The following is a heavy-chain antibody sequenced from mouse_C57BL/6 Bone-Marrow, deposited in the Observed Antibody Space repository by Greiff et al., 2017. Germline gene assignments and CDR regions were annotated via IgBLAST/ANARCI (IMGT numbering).Heavy chain of an antibody. D-gene: IGHD2-10*02. CDR2: INPSNGRT. Sequence: QVQLQQPGAELVKPGASVKLSCKASGYTFTSYWMHWVKQRPGQGLEWIGEINPSNGRTNYNEKFKSKATLTVDKSSSTAYMQLSSLTSEDSAVYYCAREYGNCFDYWGQGTTLTVSS. V-gene: IGHV1S81*02. CDR3: AREYGNCFDY. J-gene: IGHJ2*01. CDR1: GYTFTSYW.